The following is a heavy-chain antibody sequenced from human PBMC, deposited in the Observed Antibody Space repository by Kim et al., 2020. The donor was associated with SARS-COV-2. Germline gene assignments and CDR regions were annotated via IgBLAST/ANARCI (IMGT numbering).Heavy chain of an antibody. CDR1: GGSFSGYY. CDR3: ARTPKTQLAKYEYFQH. V-gene: IGHV4-34*01. Sequence: SETLSLTCAVYGGSFSGYYWSWIRQPPGKGLEWIGEINHSGSTNYNPSLKSRVTISVDTSKNQFSLKLSSVTAADTAVYYCARTPKTQLAKYEYFQHWGQGTLVTVSS. CDR2: INHSGST. J-gene: IGHJ1*01. D-gene: IGHD6-13*01.